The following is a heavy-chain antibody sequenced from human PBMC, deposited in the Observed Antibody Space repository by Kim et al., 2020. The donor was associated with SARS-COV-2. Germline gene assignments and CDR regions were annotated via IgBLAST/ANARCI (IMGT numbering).Heavy chain of an antibody. D-gene: IGHD6-19*01. CDR1: GFTFSSYA. CDR2: ISGSGGST. Sequence: GGSLRLSCAASGFTFSSYAMSWVRQAPGKGLEWVSAISGSGGSTYYADSVKGRFTISRDNSKNTLYLQMNSLRAEDTAVYYCAKDFGKQWPPPHIFDYWGQGTLVTVSS. CDR3: AKDFGKQWPPPHIFDY. V-gene: IGHV3-23*01. J-gene: IGHJ4*02.